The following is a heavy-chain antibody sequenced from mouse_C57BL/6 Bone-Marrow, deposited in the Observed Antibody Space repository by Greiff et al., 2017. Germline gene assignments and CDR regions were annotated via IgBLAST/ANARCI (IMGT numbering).Heavy chain of an antibody. J-gene: IGHJ4*01. Sequence: QLQQPGAELVKPGASVKMSCKASGYTFTSYWITWVKQRPGQGLEWIGDIYPGSGSTNYNEKFKSKATLTVDTSSSTAYMQLSSLTSEDSAVYFCAREGDYYGSTYYAMDYWGQGTSVTVSS. CDR2: IYPGSGST. CDR3: AREGDYYGSTYYAMDY. V-gene: IGHV1-55*01. D-gene: IGHD1-1*01. CDR1: GYTFTSYW.